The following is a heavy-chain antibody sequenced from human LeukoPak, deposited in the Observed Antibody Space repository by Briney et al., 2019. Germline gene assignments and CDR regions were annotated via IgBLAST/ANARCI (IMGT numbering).Heavy chain of an antibody. Sequence: PGGSLRLSCAVSGFTFSTYAMSWVRQAPGKGLEWVSAVSGNGDSTYYADSVKGRFTISRDNSKNTLYLQMNNLGAEDTAVYYCAKPIGTATRGGFDIWGQGTMVTVSS. J-gene: IGHJ3*02. V-gene: IGHV3-23*01. CDR2: VSGNGDST. D-gene: IGHD2-8*02. CDR3: AKPIGTATRGGFDI. CDR1: GFTFSTYA.